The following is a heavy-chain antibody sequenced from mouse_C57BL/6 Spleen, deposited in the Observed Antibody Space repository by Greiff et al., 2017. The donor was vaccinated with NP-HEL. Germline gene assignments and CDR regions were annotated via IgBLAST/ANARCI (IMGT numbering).Heavy chain of an antibody. V-gene: IGHV1-64*01. CDR3: ARSGKLWSFDY. J-gene: IGHJ2*01. Sequence: VQLQQPGAELVKPGASVKLSCKASGYTFTSYWMHWVKQRPGQGLEWIGMIHPNSGSTNYNEKFKSKATLTVDKSSSTAYMQLSSLTSEDSAVYYCARSGKLWSFDYWGQGTTLTVSS. D-gene: IGHD1-1*02. CDR2: IHPNSGST. CDR1: GYTFTSYW.